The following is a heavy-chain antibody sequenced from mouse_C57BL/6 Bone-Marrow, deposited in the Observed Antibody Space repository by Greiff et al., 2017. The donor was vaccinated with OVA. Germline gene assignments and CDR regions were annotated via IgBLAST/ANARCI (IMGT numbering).Heavy chain of an antibody. CDR3: ARDCYWYFDV. Sequence: EVKLMESGPGLVKPSQSLSLTCSVTGYSITSGYYWNWIRQFPGNKLEWMGYISYDGSNNYNPSLKNRISITRDTSKNQFFLKLNSVTTEDTATYYWARDCYWYFDVWGTGTTVTVSS. V-gene: IGHV3-6*01. J-gene: IGHJ1*03. CDR1: GYSITSGYY. CDR2: ISYDGSN.